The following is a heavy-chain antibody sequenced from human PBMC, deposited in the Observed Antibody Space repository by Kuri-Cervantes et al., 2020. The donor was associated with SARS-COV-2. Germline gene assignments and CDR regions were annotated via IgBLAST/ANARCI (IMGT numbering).Heavy chain of an antibody. J-gene: IGHJ4*02. D-gene: IGHD5-18*01. CDR1: GFTVSSNY. CDR2: ICSGGST. Sequence: GGSLRLSCAASGFTVSSNYMNWVRQAPGKGLEWVSVICSGGSTYYADSVKGRFTISRDNSKNTLYLQMNSLRAEDTAVYYCVGETDTAMAFFDYWGQGTLVTVSS. V-gene: IGHV3-66*02. CDR3: VGETDTAMAFFDY.